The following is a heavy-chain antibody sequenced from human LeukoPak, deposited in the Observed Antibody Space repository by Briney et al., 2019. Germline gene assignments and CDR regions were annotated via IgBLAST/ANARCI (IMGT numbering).Heavy chain of an antibody. D-gene: IGHD6-13*01. CDR3: ASQIVADGRTLDY. CDR1: GFTFSDYY. V-gene: IGHV3-11*04. CDR2: MSSSGDTI. J-gene: IGHJ4*02. Sequence: PGGSLRLSCAASGFTFSDYYMTWIRQAPGKGLEWVSYMSSSGDTIYYADSVRGRFTISRDNSKNSLYLQMNSLRAEDTAVYYCASQIVADGRTLDYWGQGTLVTVSS.